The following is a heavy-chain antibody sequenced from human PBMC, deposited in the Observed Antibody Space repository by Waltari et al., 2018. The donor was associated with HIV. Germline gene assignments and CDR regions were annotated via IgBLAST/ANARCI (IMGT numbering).Heavy chain of an antibody. CDR3: AREGGQLWFPSLDFDY. D-gene: IGHD5-18*01. J-gene: IGHJ4*02. V-gene: IGHV1-2*06. CDR1: GYTFTGYY. CDR2: INPNSGGT. Sequence: QVQLVQSGAEVKKPGASVKVSCKASGYTFTGYYMHWVRQAPGQGLEWMGRINPNSGGTNYAQKFQGRVTMTRDTSNSTAYMELSRLRSDDTAVYYCAREGGQLWFPSLDFDYWGQGTLVTVSS.